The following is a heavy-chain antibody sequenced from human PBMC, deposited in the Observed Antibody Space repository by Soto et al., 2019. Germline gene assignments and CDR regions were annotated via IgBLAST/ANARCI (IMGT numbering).Heavy chain of an antibody. CDR1: VFALDDYA. CDR2: ISCNSGAI. D-gene: IGHD1-26*01. V-gene: IGHV3-9*01. Sequence: GGSLRLSSTASVFALDDYAIRWVRQALGKCLGCVSGISCNSGAIGYVDSVKARFTISRDNAKNSLYLQMNSLRAEDTALYYCAKDISGRGSFYYYYGVDVWGHGTTVTVSS. CDR3: AKDISGRGSFYYYYGVDV. J-gene: IGHJ6*02.